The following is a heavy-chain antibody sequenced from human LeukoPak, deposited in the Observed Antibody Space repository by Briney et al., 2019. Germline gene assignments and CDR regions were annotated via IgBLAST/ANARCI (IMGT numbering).Heavy chain of an antibody. CDR2: INPNSGGT. CDR1: GYTFTGYY. Sequence: ASVKVSRKASGYTFTGYYMHWVRQAPGQGLEWMGWINPNSGGTNCAQKFQGRVTMTRDTSISTAYMELSRLRSDDTAVYYCARDFGSTSCYTLWGQGTLVTVSS. J-gene: IGHJ4*02. D-gene: IGHD2-2*01. V-gene: IGHV1-2*02. CDR3: ARDFGSTSCYTL.